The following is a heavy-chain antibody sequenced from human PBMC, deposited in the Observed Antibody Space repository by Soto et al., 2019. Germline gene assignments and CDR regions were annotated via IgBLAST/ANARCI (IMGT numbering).Heavy chain of an antibody. CDR3: ARENKWELSHWFEP. J-gene: IGHJ5*02. CDR2: IRIYNGNT. V-gene: IGHV1-18*01. D-gene: IGHD1-26*01. CDR1: GYNFTSYG. Sequence: ASVKVSCKASGYNFTSYGISWVRQAPGQGLEWMGWIRIYNGNTKYAQKFQGRVTMTTDTSTTTAYMEVRSLRSDDTAVYYCARENKWELSHWFEPWGQGTLVTVYS.